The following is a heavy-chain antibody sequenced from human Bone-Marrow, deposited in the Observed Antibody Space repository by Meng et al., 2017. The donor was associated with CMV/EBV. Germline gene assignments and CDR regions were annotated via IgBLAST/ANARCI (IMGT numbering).Heavy chain of an antibody. CDR1: GYSFTSYW. Sequence: GGSLRLSCKGSGYSFTSYWIGWVRQMPGKGLEWMVIIYPGDSDTRYSPSFQGQVTISADKSISTAYLQWSSLKASDTAMYYCARHRVWWFDTWGQGTLVTVSS. J-gene: IGHJ5*02. D-gene: IGHD3-16*01. CDR2: IYPGDSDT. CDR3: ARHRVWWFDT. V-gene: IGHV5-51*01.